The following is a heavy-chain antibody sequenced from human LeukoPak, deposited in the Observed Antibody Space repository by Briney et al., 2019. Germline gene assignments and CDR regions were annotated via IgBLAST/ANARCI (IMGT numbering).Heavy chain of an antibody. J-gene: IGHJ4*02. CDR1: GFTFSSYA. CDR2: ISGSGGST. Sequence: PGGSLRLSCADSGFTFSSYAMRWLRQAPGRGLEWVSGISGSGGSTYYADSVKGRFTISRDNSKNTLYLQMNSLRAEDTAVYYCAKSDDSSGYYNGIVYWGQGTLVTVSS. D-gene: IGHD3-22*01. V-gene: IGHV3-23*01. CDR3: AKSDDSSGYYNGIVY.